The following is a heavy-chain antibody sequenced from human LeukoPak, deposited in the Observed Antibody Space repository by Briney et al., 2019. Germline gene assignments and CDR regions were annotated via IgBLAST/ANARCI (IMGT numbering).Heavy chain of an antibody. J-gene: IGHJ4*02. CDR1: GFTFSSYA. D-gene: IGHD6-19*01. V-gene: IGHV3-23*01. Sequence: GGSLRLSCAASGFTFSSYAMSWVRQAPGKGLEWVSAISGSGGSTYYADSVKGRFTISRDNSKNALYLQMNSLRAEDTAVYYCAKVSSGWYGGYWGQGTLVTVSS. CDR3: AKVSSGWYGGY. CDR2: ISGSGGST.